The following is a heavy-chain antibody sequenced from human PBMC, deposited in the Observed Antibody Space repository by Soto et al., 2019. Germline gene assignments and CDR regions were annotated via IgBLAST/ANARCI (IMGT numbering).Heavy chain of an antibody. CDR1: GYTFTSYY. CDR2: INPSGGST. D-gene: IGHD3-3*01. J-gene: IGHJ4*02. Sequence: GASVKVSCKASGYTFTSYYMHWVRQAPGQGLEWMGIINPSGGSTSYAQKFQGRVTMTRDTSTSTVYMELSSLRSEDTAVYYCARESFASTYYDFWSGPPPPPMSYFDYWGQGTLVTVSS. CDR3: ARESFASTYYDFWSGPPPPPMSYFDY. V-gene: IGHV1-46*01.